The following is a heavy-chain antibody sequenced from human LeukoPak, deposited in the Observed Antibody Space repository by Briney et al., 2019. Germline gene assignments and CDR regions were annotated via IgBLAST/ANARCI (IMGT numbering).Heavy chain of an antibody. CDR2: IYYSGNT. D-gene: IGHD5-18*01. CDR1: GGSISGYY. J-gene: IGHJ4*02. V-gene: IGHV4-59*01. Sequence: TSQTLSLTCTVSGGSISGYYWSWIRQPPGKGLEWIGYIYYSGNTNYNPSLKSRVTISIDTSKNQFSLKLSSVTAADTAVYYCAREGYNYGTGLDYWGQGTLVTVSS. CDR3: AREGYNYGTGLDY.